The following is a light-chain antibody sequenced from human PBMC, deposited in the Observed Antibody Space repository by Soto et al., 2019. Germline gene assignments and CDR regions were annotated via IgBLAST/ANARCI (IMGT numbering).Light chain of an antibody. J-gene: IGLJ2*01. Sequence: QSALTQPASVSGSPGQSITISCTGTSSDVGGYNYVSWYQQHPGKAPKLMIYDVSNRPSGVSNRFSGSKSSNTASLTISGLQADDEADYYCSSYTSSSTYVVFGGGTKLAVL. V-gene: IGLV2-14*01. CDR3: SSYTSSSTYVV. CDR2: DVS. CDR1: SSDVGGYNY.